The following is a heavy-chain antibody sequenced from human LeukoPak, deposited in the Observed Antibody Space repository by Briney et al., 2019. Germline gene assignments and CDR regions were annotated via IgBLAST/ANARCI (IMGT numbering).Heavy chain of an antibody. Sequence: SETLSLTCTVSGGSISSYYWSRIRQPAGKGLEWIGRIYTSGSTNYNPSLKSRVTMSVDTSKNQFSLKLSSVTAADTAVYYCARGNGDYAIYYFDYWGQGTLVAVSS. J-gene: IGHJ4*02. CDR2: IYTSGST. CDR3: ARGNGDYAIYYFDY. CDR1: GGSISSYY. D-gene: IGHD4-17*01. V-gene: IGHV4-4*07.